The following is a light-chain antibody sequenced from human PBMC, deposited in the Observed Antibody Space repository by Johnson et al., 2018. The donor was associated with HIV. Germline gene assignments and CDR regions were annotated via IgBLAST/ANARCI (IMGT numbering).Light chain of an antibody. Sequence: QAVLTQPPSVSAAPGQKVTISCSGSSSNIGNNYVSWYQQLPGTAPKLLIYDNNKRPSGIPDRFSGSKSGTSATLGITGLQTGDEADYYCGTWDSSLSVVFGTGTKGTVL. CDR1: SSNIGNNY. CDR3: GTWDSSLSVV. J-gene: IGLJ1*01. V-gene: IGLV1-51*01. CDR2: DNN.